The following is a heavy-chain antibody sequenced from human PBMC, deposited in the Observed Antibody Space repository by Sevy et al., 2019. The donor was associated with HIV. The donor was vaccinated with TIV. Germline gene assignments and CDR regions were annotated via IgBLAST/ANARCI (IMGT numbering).Heavy chain of an antibody. D-gene: IGHD6-13*01. CDR1: SGSISSGDYY. J-gene: IGHJ4*02. Sequence: SETLSLTCTVSSGSISSGDYYWSWIRQPPGKGLEWIGYIYYSGSTYYNPSLKSRVTISVDTSKNQFSLKLSSVTAADTAVYYCARDTAAAGTGTFDYWGQGTLVTVSS. CDR3: ARDTAAAGTGTFDY. V-gene: IGHV4-30-4*01. CDR2: IYYSGST.